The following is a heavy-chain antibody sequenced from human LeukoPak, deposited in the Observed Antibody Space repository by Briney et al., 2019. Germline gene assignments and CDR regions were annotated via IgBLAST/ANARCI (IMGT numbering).Heavy chain of an antibody. Sequence: SETLSLTCTVSGGSISSYYWSWIRQPPGKGLEWIGYIYTSGSTNYNPSLRSRVTISVDTSKNQFSLKLSSVTAADTAVYYCARRRGSPSRGGSVLSSYYYYMDVWGKGTTVTVSS. CDR3: ARRRGSPSRGGSVLSSYYYYMDV. D-gene: IGHD2-2*01. CDR2: IYTSGST. V-gene: IGHV4-4*09. CDR1: GGSISSYY. J-gene: IGHJ6*03.